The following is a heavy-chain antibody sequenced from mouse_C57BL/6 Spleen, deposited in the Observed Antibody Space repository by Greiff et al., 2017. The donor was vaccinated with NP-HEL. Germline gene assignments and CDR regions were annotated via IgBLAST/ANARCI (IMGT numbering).Heavy chain of an antibody. CDR1: GYAFSSSW. V-gene: IGHV1-82*01. CDR2: IYPGDGDT. D-gene: IGHD2-4*01. CDR3: ARDYGHYFDY. J-gene: IGHJ2*01. Sequence: VQLQESEPELVKPGASVKISCKASGYAFSSSWMNWVKQRPGKGLEWIGRIYPGDGDTNYNGKFKGKATLTADKSSSTAYMQLSSLTSEDSAVYFCARDYGHYFDYWGQGTTLTVSS.